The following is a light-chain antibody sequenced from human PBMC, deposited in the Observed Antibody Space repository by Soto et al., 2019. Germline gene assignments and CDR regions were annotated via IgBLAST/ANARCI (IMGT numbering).Light chain of an antibody. Sequence: QSALTQPPSVSGSPGQSVAISCTGAYNFVSWYQQHPGKAPKLIVYDVNKWPSGVPDRFFGSKSGNTASLTISGLQAEDEADYYCCSYASTFIVFGGGTKVTV. V-gene: IGLV2-11*01. CDR3: CSYASTFIV. CDR1: AYNF. J-gene: IGLJ2*01. CDR2: DVN.